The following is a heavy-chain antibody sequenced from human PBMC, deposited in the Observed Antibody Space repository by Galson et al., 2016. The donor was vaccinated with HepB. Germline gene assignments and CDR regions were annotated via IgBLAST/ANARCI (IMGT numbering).Heavy chain of an antibody. J-gene: IGHJ5*02. CDR1: GGPFSGCY. CDR3: ARGGVFAALYNWFDT. CDR2: IDHSGST. Sequence: SETLSLTCAVYGGPFSGCYWSWIRQPPGKGLEWIGEIDHSGSTSYNPSLKSRVSISVDTSKNQFSLKVSSVSVADTAVYYCARGGVFAALYNWFDTWGQGTLVTVSP. V-gene: IGHV4-34*01. D-gene: IGHD3-3*02.